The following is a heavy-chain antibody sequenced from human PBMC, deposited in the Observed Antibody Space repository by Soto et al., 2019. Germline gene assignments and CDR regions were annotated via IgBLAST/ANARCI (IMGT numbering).Heavy chain of an antibody. V-gene: IGHV4-30-4*01. CDR2: IYYSGST. J-gene: IGHJ6*02. Sequence: SETLSLTCTVSGGSISSGDYYWSWIRQPPGKGLEWIGYIYYSGSTYYNPSLKSRVTISVDTSKNQFSLKLSSVTAADTAVYYCARGGDCSSTSCYTWAYYYSMDVWGQGTTVTV. D-gene: IGHD2-2*02. CDR1: GGSISSGDYY. CDR3: ARGGDCSSTSCYTWAYYYSMDV.